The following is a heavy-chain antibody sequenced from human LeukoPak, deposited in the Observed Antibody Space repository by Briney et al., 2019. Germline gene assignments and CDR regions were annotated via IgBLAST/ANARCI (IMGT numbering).Heavy chain of an antibody. J-gene: IGHJ6*03. CDR2: ISYDGSNK. V-gene: IGHV3-30*08. Sequence: GGSLRLSSAASAFTSSTYAMHWLSQAPGKGLDTLAIISYDGSNKYYADSVKGRFTISRDNSKNTLYLQMNSLRAEDTAVYYCARGVVKQQLARYYYYYMDVWGKGTTVTVSS. CDR1: AFTSSTYA. CDR3: ARGVVKQQLARYYYYYMDV. D-gene: IGHD6-13*01.